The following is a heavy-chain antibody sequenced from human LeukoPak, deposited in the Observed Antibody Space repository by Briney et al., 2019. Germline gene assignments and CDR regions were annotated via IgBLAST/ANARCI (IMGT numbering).Heavy chain of an antibody. Sequence: SETLSLTCTVSGGSFSSGSYYWSWIRQPPGKGLEWIGYIYYSGSTNYNPSLKSRVTISVDTSKNQFSLKLSSVTAADTAVYYCVRDRGTNGVGMDVWGQGTTVTVSS. D-gene: IGHD2-8*01. CDR1: GGSFSSGSYY. CDR2: IYYSGST. CDR3: VRDRGTNGVGMDV. J-gene: IGHJ6*02. V-gene: IGHV4-61*01.